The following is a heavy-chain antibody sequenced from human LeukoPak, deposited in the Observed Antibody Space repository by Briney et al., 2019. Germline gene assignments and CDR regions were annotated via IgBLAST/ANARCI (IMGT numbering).Heavy chain of an antibody. J-gene: IGHJ4*02. Sequence: SETLSLTCAVYGGSFSGYYWSWLRQPPGKGLEWIGEINHSGSTNYNPSLKSRVTISVDTSKNQFSLKLSSVTAADTAVYYCARGRNGSSWFVPYYFDYWGQGTLVTVSS. V-gene: IGHV4-34*01. CDR2: INHSGST. D-gene: IGHD6-6*01. CDR3: ARGRNGSSWFVPYYFDY. CDR1: GGSFSGYY.